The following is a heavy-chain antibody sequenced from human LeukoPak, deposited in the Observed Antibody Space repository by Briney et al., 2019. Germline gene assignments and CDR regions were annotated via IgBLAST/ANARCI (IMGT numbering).Heavy chain of an antibody. D-gene: IGHD2-15*01. CDR3: ARVVGYCSGGTCYSYYFDY. V-gene: IGHV5-51*01. J-gene: IGHJ4*02. CDR2: IYPGDSDT. CDR1: GYSFTSYW. Sequence: GESLKISCKGSGYSFTSYWIGWVRQMPGKGLEWMGIIYPGDSDTRYSPFFQGQVTISADKSISTAYLQWSSLKASDTAMYYCARVVGYCSGGTCYSYYFDYWGQGTLVTVSS.